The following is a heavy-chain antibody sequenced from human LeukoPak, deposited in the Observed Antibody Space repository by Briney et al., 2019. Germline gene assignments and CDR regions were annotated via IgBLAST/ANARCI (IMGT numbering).Heavy chain of an antibody. CDR2: INSDGSST. V-gene: IGHV3-74*01. CDR3: AREGDSSGWYYFDY. Sequence: GGSLRLSCAASGFTFSSYWTHWVRQAPGKGLVWVSRINSDGSSTSYADSVKGRFTISRDNAKNTLYLQMNSLRAEDTAVYYCAREGDSSGWYYFDYWGQGTLVTVSS. D-gene: IGHD6-19*01. J-gene: IGHJ4*02. CDR1: GFTFSSYW.